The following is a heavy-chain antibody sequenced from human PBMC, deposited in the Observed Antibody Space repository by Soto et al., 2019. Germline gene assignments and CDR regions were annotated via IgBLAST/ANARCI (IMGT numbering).Heavy chain of an antibody. D-gene: IGHD6-19*01. CDR2: IYPRDSDT. J-gene: IGHJ4*02. CDR3: ARQHPLDSRVWFT. Sequence: PGESLKISCKVSGDSFTGFWIGWVRQMPGKGLEWLGSIYPRDSDTRYSPSFQGQVTISADKSLSTAYLQWNSLQASDTAIYYCARQHPLDSRVWFTWXQGTLVTVSS. V-gene: IGHV5-51*01. CDR1: GDSFTGFW.